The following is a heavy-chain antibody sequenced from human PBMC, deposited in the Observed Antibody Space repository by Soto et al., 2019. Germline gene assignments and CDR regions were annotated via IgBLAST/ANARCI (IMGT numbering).Heavy chain of an antibody. CDR3: ARDRLHSGYDGDY. Sequence: QVQLVQSGAEVKKPGASVKVSCKASGYTFSNYAISWVRQAPGQGLEWMGWISTDDGYTNYARDRVTMTKDSSTNTAYMELRSLRSDDTANYYCARDRLHSGYDGDYWGQGTLVTVSS. V-gene: IGHV1-18*01. J-gene: IGHJ4*02. CDR1: GYTFSNYA. CDR2: ISTDDGYT. D-gene: IGHD5-12*01.